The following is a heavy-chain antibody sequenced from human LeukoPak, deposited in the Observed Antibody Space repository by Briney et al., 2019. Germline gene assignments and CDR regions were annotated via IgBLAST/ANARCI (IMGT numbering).Heavy chain of an antibody. CDR2: ISGRGDTT. V-gene: IGHV3-23*01. J-gene: IGHJ4*02. Sequence: GSLRLSCAGSGFTFNNYAMSWVRQTPGKGLEWVSAISGRGDTTFYADAMKGRFTISRDNSQNTLYLQMNSLRAEDTAVYYCAKDHNLGGYVLFDNWGQGTLATVSS. D-gene: IGHD3-22*01. CDR3: AKDHNLGGYVLFDN. CDR1: GFTFNNYA.